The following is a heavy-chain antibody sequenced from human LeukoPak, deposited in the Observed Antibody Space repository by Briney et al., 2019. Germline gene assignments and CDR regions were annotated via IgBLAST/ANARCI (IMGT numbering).Heavy chain of an antibody. Sequence: SETLSLTCAVYGGSFSGNYWSWIRQPPGKGLEWIGEINHSGSTNYNPSLKSRVTISVDTSKNQFSLKLSSVTAADTAVFYCARMTLHHAFDIWDQGTMVTVSS. V-gene: IGHV4-34*01. CDR3: ARMTLHHAFDI. J-gene: IGHJ3*02. CDR1: GGSFSGNY. CDR2: INHSGST.